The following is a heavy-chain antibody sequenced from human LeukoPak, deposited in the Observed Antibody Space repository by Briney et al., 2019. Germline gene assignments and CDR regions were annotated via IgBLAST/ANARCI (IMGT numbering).Heavy chain of an antibody. CDR2: IYYSGST. J-gene: IGHJ4*02. CDR3: ASGFLGDYYDSSGYQAPRD. D-gene: IGHD3-22*01. Sequence: PSETLSLTCTVSGGPISSYYWSWIRQPPGKGLEWIGYIYYSGSTNYNPSLKSRVTISVDTSKNQFSLKLSSVTAADTAVYYCASGFLGDYYDSSGYQAPRDWGQGTLVTVSS. V-gene: IGHV4-59*01. CDR1: GGPISSYY.